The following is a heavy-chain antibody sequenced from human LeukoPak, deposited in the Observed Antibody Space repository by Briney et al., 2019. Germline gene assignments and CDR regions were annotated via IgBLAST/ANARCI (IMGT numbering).Heavy chain of an antibody. CDR2: IYYTGTT. J-gene: IGHJ4*02. D-gene: IGHD3-22*01. V-gene: IGHV4-34*09. CDR3: ARDSSGYSFFDS. Sequence: SETLSLTCAVYGGXFSGYYCTWIRQPPGKGLEWIGYIYYTGTTYYNPSLKSRVTISVVTSKNQFSLRLSSVTAADAAVYYCARDSSGYSFFDSWGQGTLVTVSS. CDR1: GGXFSGYY.